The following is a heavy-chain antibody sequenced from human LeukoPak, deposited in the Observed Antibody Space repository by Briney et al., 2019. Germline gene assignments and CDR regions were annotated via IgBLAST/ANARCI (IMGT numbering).Heavy chain of an antibody. D-gene: IGHD6-19*01. V-gene: IGHV1-2*02. J-gene: IGHJ5*02. CDR3: ASGPNSPIAVAGTDNWFDP. Sequence: ASVKVSCKASGYTFTGYYMHWVRQAPGQGLEWMGWINPNSGGTNYAQKFQGRVTLTRDTSISTAYMELSRLRSDDTAVYYCASGPNSPIAVAGTDNWFDPWGQGTLVTVSS. CDR1: GYTFTGYY. CDR2: INPNSGGT.